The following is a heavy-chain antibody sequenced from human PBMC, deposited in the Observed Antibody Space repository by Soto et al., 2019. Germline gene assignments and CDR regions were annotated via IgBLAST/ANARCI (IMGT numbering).Heavy chain of an antibody. CDR1: GGSFSGYY. V-gene: IGHV4-34*01. CDR3: ARKYLPYYGSGSPYGMDV. Sequence: QVQLQQWGAELLKPSETLSLTCGVYGGSFSGYYWSWIRQPPGKGLEWIGEVNHSGSTNYNPSLKSRVTISVDTSKNQFSLKLSSVTAADTALYYCARKYLPYYGSGSPYGMDVWGQGTTVTVSS. D-gene: IGHD3-10*01. CDR2: VNHSGST. J-gene: IGHJ6*02.